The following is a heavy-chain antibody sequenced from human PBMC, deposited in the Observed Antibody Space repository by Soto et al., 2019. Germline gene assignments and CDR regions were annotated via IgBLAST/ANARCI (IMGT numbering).Heavy chain of an antibody. J-gene: IGHJ4*02. Sequence: QVQLVESGGGVVQPGRSLRLSCAASGFTFSSKGMHWVRQAPGKGLEWVAVISRDGSTKYYADSVKGRFSISRDSSKNTLYLEMNSLRADDTAVYYCTGEVASGYWGQGTLFTVSS. CDR2: ISRDGSTK. V-gene: IGHV3-30*03. D-gene: IGHD2-8*02. CDR3: TGEVASGY. CDR1: GFTFSSKG.